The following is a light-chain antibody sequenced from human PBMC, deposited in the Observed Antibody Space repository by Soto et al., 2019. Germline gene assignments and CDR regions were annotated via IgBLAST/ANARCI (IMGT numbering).Light chain of an antibody. V-gene: IGKV1-5*01. CDR3: QQYNKGT. J-gene: IGKJ1*01. CDR1: QSISSW. Sequence: DIQMTQSPSTLSASVGDRVTITCRASQSISSWLAWFQQKAGKAPKLLIYDVSTLESGVPSRFSGSGSGTEFTLTISSLQPDDFATYYCQQYNKGTFGQGTKVDIK. CDR2: DVS.